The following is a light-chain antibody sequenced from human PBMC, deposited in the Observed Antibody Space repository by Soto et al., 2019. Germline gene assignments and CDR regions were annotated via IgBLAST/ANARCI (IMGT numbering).Light chain of an antibody. Sequence: DIQMTQSPSSLSASVGDRVTITCRASQSISSYLNWYQQTPGKAPKLLIYAASSLQSGVPSRFSGSGSGTDLTLTITSLQREDYAIYFCQHYSHYPVNFGQGTRREIK. J-gene: IGKJ5*01. CDR3: QHYSHYPVN. CDR1: QSISSY. V-gene: IGKV1-39*01. CDR2: AAS.